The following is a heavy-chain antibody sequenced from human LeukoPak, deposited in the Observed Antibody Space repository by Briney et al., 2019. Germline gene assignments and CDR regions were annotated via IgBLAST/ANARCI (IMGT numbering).Heavy chain of an antibody. CDR1: GGTFSNYA. J-gene: IGHJ5*02. CDR2: IIPILGIT. CDR3: AREAGSGFLYNWFDP. Sequence: SVKVSCKASGGTFSNYAISWVRQAPGQGLEWMGRIIPILGITNYAQKSQGRVTITADRSTSTAYMELSSLRSEDTAVYYCAREAGSGFLYNWFDPWGQGTLVTVSS. V-gene: IGHV1-69*04. D-gene: IGHD3-3*01.